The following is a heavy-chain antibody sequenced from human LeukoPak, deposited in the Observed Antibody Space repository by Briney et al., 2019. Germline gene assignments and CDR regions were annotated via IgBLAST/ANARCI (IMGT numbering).Heavy chain of an antibody. D-gene: IGHD3/OR15-3a*01. V-gene: IGHV3-30*18. CDR3: AKSKQLTDFSYY. J-gene: IGHJ4*02. Sequence: RPGGSLRLSCAASGFTFSSYGMHWVRQAPGKGLEWVAVISYDGSNKYYADSVKGRFTISRDNSKNTLYLQMNSLRAEDTAVYYCAKSKQLTDFSYYWGQGTLVTVSS. CDR2: ISYDGSNK. CDR1: GFTFSSYG.